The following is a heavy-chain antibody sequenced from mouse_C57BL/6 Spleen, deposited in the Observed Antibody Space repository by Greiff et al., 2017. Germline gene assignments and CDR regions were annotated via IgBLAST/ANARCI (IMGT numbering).Heavy chain of an antibody. D-gene: IGHD2-4*01. CDR3: VREPGVYYDLQDYFDY. J-gene: IGHJ2*01. V-gene: IGHV10-1*01. CDR1: GFSFNTYA. Sequence: EVKLMESGGGLVQPKGSLKLSCAASGFSFNTYAMNWVRQAPGKGLEWVARIRSKSNNYATYYADSVKDRFTISRDDSESMLYLQMNNLKTEDTAMYYCVREPGVYYDLQDYFDYWGQGTTLTVSS. CDR2: IRSKSNNYAT.